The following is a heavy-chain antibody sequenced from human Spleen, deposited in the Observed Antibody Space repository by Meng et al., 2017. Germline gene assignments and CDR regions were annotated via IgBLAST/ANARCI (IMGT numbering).Heavy chain of an antibody. J-gene: IGHJ4*02. CDR1: GASISSDNW. CDR2: INHGGST. D-gene: IGHD3-22*01. V-gene: IGHV4-4*03. Sequence: QESGTGLVKPPGPLFLTCAVSGASISSDNWWSWVRQPPGKGLEWIGEINHGGSTNYNPSLKSRVTISVDTSKNHFSLNLTSVTAADTAVYYCTRGKKYYYDSTGYFAYWGQGTLVTVSS. CDR3: TRGKKYYYDSTGYFAY.